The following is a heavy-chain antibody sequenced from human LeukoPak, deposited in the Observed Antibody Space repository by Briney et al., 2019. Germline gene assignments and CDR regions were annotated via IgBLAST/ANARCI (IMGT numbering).Heavy chain of an antibody. V-gene: IGHV3-21*01. J-gene: IGHJ4*02. Sequence: GGSLRLSCAASGFTFSSYSMNWVRQAPGKGLEWVSSISSSSSYIYYADSVKGRFTISRDNAKNSLYLQMNSLRAEDMAVYYCARPPYYYDSSGYQGDYWGQGTLVTVSS. CDR3: ARPPYYYDSSGYQGDY. CDR2: ISSSSSYI. D-gene: IGHD3-22*01. CDR1: GFTFSSYS.